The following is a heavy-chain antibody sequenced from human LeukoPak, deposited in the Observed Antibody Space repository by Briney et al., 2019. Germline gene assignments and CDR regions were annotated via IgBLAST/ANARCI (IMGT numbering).Heavy chain of an antibody. CDR1: GCSFTSYW. V-gene: IGHV5-51*01. CDR3: ARLDLRTSHPVDYFDY. CDR2: IYPGDSDT. J-gene: IGHJ4*02. Sequence: TGESLKISCKGSGCSFTSYWIGWVRQMPGKGLEWMGIIYPGDSDTRYSPSFQGQVTISADKSISTAYLQWSSLKASDTAMYYCARLDLRTSHPVDYFDYWGQGTLVTVSS. D-gene: IGHD2-2*01.